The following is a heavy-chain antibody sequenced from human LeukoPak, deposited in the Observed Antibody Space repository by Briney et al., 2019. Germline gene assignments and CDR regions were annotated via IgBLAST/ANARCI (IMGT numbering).Heavy chain of an antibody. V-gene: IGHV1-24*01. CDR2: FDPEDGET. D-gene: IGHD2-2*01. J-gene: IGHJ4*02. CDR1: GYTLTELS. Sequence: GASVKVSCKVSGYTLTELSMHWVRQAPGEGLEWMGGFDPEDGETIYAQKFQGRVTMTEDTSTDTAYMELSSLRSEDTAVYYCATSLNPFDIVVVPAARWGKLDYWGQGTLVTVSS. CDR3: ATSLNPFDIVVVPAARWGKLDY.